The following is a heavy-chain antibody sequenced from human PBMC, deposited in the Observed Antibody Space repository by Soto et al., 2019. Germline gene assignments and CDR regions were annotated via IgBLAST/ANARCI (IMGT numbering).Heavy chain of an antibody. Sequence: GSLRLSCAASGFSLSPYWMHWVRQVPGRGLEWVARLSSDGFGAAYADSVKGRFFTSRDIARNTLSLQMNSLRADDTAVYYCARDLGGPDYWGRGTSVTVSS. CDR3: ARDLGGPDY. V-gene: IGHV3-74*03. CDR2: LSSDGFGA. D-gene: IGHD3-16*01. CDR1: GFSLSPYW. J-gene: IGHJ4*02.